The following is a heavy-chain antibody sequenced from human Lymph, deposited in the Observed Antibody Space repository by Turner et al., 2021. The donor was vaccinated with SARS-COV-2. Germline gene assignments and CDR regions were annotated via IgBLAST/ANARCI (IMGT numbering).Heavy chain of an antibody. CDR3: ARDIPTTADYFDF. CDR2: ISSSSSYI. D-gene: IGHD4-17*01. V-gene: IGHV3-21*01. J-gene: IGHJ4*02. Sequence: EVQLVESGRGLVKPGGSLRLSCAASGFTFSTYSMNWVRQAPGKGREWISSISSSSSYIYYADSVKGRFTISRDDAKNSLYLQMNSLRAEDTAVYYCARDIPTTADYFDFWGQGTLVTVSS. CDR1: GFTFSTYS.